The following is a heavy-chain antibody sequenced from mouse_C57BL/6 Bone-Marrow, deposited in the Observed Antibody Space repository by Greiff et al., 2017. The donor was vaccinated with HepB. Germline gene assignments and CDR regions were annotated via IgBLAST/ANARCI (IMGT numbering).Heavy chain of an antibody. J-gene: IGHJ1*03. CDR3: TYYYGSSYGYFDV. CDR1: GFNIKDDY. Sequence: EVNVVESGAELVRPGASVKLSCTASGFNIKDDYMHWVKQRPEQGLEWIGWIDPENGDTEYASKFQGKATITADTSSNTAYLQLSSLTSEDTAVYYCTYYYGSSYGYFDVWGTGTTVTVSS. CDR2: IDPENGDT. D-gene: IGHD1-1*01. V-gene: IGHV14-4*01.